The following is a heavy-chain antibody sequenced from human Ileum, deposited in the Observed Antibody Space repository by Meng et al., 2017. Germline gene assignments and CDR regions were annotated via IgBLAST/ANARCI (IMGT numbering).Heavy chain of an antibody. CDR3: ARAGGYCSGGSCYFQH. D-gene: IGHD2-15*01. J-gene: IGHJ1*01. Sequence: GESLKISCAASGFTFSSYEMNWVRQAPGKGLEWVSYISSSGSTIYYADSVKGRFTISRDNAKNSLYLQMNSLRAEDTAVYYCARAGGYCSGGSCYFQHWGQGTLVTVSS. CDR2: ISSSGSTI. V-gene: IGHV3-48*03. CDR1: GFTFSSYE.